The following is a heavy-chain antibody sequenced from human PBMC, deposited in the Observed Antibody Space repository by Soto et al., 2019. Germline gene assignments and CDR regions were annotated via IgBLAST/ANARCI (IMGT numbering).Heavy chain of an antibody. CDR2: IYYSGST. D-gene: IGHD1-1*01. J-gene: IGHJ6*02. CDR3: ARGTEAAFYNYGMDV. Sequence: SQTLSLTCTVSGGSISGLGYYWSWIRQHPGKGLEWIGYIYYSGSTYYNPSLKSRVIISLDTSKNQFSLKLSSVTAADTAVYYCARGTEAAFYNYGMDVWGQGTTVTVSS. CDR1: GGSISGLGYY. V-gene: IGHV4-31*03.